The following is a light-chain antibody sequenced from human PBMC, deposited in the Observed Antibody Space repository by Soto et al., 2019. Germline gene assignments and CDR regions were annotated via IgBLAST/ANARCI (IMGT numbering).Light chain of an antibody. Sequence: DVAMTQSPLSLSVTPGEPASISCRSGQSLLHRNGFNYLDWYLQRPGQSPQLLMYMGSYRASGIPDRFSGSGSGTDFTLNISRVEAEDVGVYYCMQALQTPRTFGQGTKVEIK. CDR1: QSLLHRNGFNY. J-gene: IGKJ1*01. CDR3: MQALQTPRT. V-gene: IGKV2-28*01. CDR2: MGS.